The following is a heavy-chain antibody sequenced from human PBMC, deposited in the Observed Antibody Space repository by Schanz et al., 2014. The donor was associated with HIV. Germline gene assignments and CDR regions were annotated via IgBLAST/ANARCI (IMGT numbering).Heavy chain of an antibody. CDR3: TRVSNYDFWSGYYSLFDY. Sequence: EVPLLESGGGLVQPGGSLRLSCAASGFTFSSYSMSWVRQAPGKALEWVSSINEGGTFRYYADSVRGRFTISRDNAKNTVYLQMNSLRAEDTAVYYCTRVSNYDFWSGYYSLFDYWGQGTLVTVSS. CDR2: INEGGTFR. CDR1: GFTFSSYS. J-gene: IGHJ4*02. V-gene: IGHV3-21*01. D-gene: IGHD3-3*01.